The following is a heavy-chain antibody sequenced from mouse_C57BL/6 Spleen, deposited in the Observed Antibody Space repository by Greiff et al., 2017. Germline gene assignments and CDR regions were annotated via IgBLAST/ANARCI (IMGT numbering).Heavy chain of an antibody. J-gene: IGHJ2*01. CDR1: GYTFTDYY. CDR3: ARSSLGYFDY. D-gene: IGHD3-3*01. Sequence: VQLQQSGPELVKPGASVKISCKASGYTFTDYYMNWVKQSHGKSLEWIGDINPNNGGTSYNQKFKGKATLTVDKSSSTAYMELRSLTSEDSAVYYCARSSLGYFDYWGQGTTLTVSS. CDR2: INPNNGGT. V-gene: IGHV1-26*01.